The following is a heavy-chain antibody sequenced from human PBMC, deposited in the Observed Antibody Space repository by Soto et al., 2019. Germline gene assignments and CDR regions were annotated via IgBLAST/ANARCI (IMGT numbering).Heavy chain of an antibody. CDR3: AKVSSSWKSGFFDL. Sequence: EVQVLESGGGLVQPGGSLRLSCTASGFTFSSHARTWVRQSPGKGLEWVSGLSTSGGSTNYADSVKGRFTISRDNSMNTVCLQMSTRSSEYTAVYYCAKVSSSWKSGFFDLWGQGTLVTVSS. V-gene: IGHV3-23*01. CDR2: LSTSGGST. CDR1: GFTFSSHA. D-gene: IGHD6-13*01. J-gene: IGHJ4*02.